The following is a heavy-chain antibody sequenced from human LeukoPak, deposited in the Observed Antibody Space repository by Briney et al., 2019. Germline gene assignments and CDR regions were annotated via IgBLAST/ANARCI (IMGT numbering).Heavy chain of an antibody. CDR2: ISGSGDAT. CDR3: AKAGPYYSDS. V-gene: IGHV3-23*01. CDR1: GFTFDNYG. Sequence: PARSLTLSCAASGFTFDNYGMRWVRQARGMGLEWVSTISGSGDATYYADSVKGRFTISRDNSKNTLFPQMNSLTAEDTAVYYCAKAGPYYSDSWGQGTLVTVSS. J-gene: IGHJ4*02.